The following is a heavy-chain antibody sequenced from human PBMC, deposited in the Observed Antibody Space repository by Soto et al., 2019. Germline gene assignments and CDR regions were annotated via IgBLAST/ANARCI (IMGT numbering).Heavy chain of an antibody. D-gene: IGHD3-10*01. CDR3: ARQGGVRGARTPGGMDV. V-gene: IGHV4-39*01. J-gene: IGHJ6*02. CDR2: IYYSGST. Sequence: PSETLSLTCTVSGGSISSSSYYWGWIRQPPGKGLEWIGSIYYSGSTYYNPSLKSRVTISVDTSKNQFSLKLSSVTAADTAVYYCARQGGVRGARTPGGMDVWGQGTTVTVSS. CDR1: GGSISSSSYY.